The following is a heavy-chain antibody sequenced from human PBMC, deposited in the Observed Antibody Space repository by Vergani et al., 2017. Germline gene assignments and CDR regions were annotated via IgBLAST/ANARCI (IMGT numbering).Heavy chain of an antibody. Sequence: EVQLLQSGGGVIQPGGSVRLSCAASGFTFSACPMTWVRQAPGKGLEWVSGISVRYPSTYYADSVKGRFTISRDNSKNMLYLQMNSLRAEDTAVYYCARVGADCSSTSCDTRMWYFDLGGGGTLVTVSS. J-gene: IGHJ2*01. D-gene: IGHD2-2*02. CDR1: GFTFSACP. CDR2: ISVRYPST. CDR3: ARVGADCSSTSCDTRMWYFDL. V-gene: IGHV3-23*01.